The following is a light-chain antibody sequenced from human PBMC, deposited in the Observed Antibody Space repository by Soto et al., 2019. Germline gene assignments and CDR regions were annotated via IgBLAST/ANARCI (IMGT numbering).Light chain of an antibody. CDR1: QSVSSN. Sequence: EIVMTQSPGTLSVSPGERATLSCRASQSVSSNVAWYQQKPGQAPRLLIYRVSTRATGIPARFSGSGSGTEFTLTISSLQSEDFAVYYCQQFNNWPPYTFGQGTKLEIK. CDR2: RVS. CDR3: QQFNNWPPYT. J-gene: IGKJ2*01. V-gene: IGKV3-15*01.